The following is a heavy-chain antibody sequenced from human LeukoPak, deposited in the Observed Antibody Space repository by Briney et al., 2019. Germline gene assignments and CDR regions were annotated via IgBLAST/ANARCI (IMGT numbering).Heavy chain of an antibody. CDR3: ARGASRSFDY. J-gene: IGHJ4*02. Sequence: ASVTVSCTASGYTFTSYYMHWVRQAPGQGLEWMGIINPSGGSTSYAQKFQGRVTMTRDTSISTAYMELSRLRSDDTAVYYCARGASRSFDYWGQGTLVTVSS. CDR2: INPSGGST. V-gene: IGHV1-46*01. CDR1: GYTFTSYY.